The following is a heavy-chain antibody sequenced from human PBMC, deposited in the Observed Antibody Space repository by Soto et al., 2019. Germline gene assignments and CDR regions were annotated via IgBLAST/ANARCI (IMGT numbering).Heavy chain of an antibody. CDR2: ISGSGGST. D-gene: IGHD3-10*01. CDR3: AKEQMVRGVILDY. J-gene: IGHJ4*02. CDR1: EFTFSNYA. V-gene: IGHV3-23*01. Sequence: GALRLSCAASEFTFSNYAMSWVRQAPGKGLEWVSAISGSGGSTYYADSVKGRFTISRDNSKNTLYLQMNSLRAEDTAVYYCAKEQMVRGVILDYWGQGTLVTVSS.